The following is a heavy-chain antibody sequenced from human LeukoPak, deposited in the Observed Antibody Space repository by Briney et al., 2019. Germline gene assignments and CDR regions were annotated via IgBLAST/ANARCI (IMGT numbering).Heavy chain of an antibody. D-gene: IGHD3-10*01. CDR1: GFTFSSYA. J-gene: IGHJ4*02. V-gene: IGHV3-23*01. Sequence: GGSLRLSCAASGFTFSSYAMSWVRQAPGKGLEWVSAISGSGGSTNYADSVKGRFTISRDNSKNTLYLQMNSLRAEDTAVYYCAKDRGAAYYFDYWGQGTLVTVSS. CDR2: ISGSGGST. CDR3: AKDRGAAYYFDY.